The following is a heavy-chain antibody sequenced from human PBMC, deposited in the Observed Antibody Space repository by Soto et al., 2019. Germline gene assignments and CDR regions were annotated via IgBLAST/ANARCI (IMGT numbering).Heavy chain of an antibody. V-gene: IGHV1-69*02. CDR3: ATTWNRAYPGYDFRRHWYFDL. CDR2: IIPVLGMP. CDR1: GGTFSSYT. D-gene: IGHD5-12*01. J-gene: IGHJ2*01. Sequence: QVQLVQSGAEVRKPGSSVKVSCKPSGGTFSSYTIAWVRQAPGQGLEFMGRIIPVLGMPNYAQKFQDRVTITADKSTNTAYMELNSLKSEDTAVYYCATTWNRAYPGYDFRRHWYFDLWGRGTLVTDSS.